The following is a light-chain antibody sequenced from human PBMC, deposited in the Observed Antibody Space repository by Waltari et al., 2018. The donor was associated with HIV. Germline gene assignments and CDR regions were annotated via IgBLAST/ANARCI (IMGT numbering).Light chain of an antibody. CDR2: DVN. CDR1: ASDLGYYNY. Sequence: QSALTQPPSVSGSPGQSVTISCTGPASDLGYYNYVSWYHQYPGTAPRLIIFDVNQRPSGVPERFSGSKSGSTASLTISGLQTEDEADYFCCAYAAGHVSYVFGNGT. V-gene: IGLV2-11*01. CDR3: CAYAAGHVSYV. J-gene: IGLJ1*01.